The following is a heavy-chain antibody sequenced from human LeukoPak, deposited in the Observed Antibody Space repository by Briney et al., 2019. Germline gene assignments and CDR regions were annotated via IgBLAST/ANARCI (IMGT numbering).Heavy chain of an antibody. CDR3: ARPEHYYDSSGSSY. V-gene: IGHV1-2*02. J-gene: IGHJ4*02. Sequence: MGWSNPNSGGTNYAQKFQGRVTMTRDTSISTAYMELSRLRSDDTAVYYCARPEHYYDSSGSSYRGQGTLVTVSS. D-gene: IGHD3-22*01. CDR2: SNPNSGGT.